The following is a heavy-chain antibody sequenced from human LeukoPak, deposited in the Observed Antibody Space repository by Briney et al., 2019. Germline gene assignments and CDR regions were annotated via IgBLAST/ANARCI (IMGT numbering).Heavy chain of an antibody. Sequence: SGGSLRLPCAASGFTFSSYSMNWVRQAPGKGLEWVANIKQDGSEKYYVDSVKGRFTISRDNAKNSLYLQMNTLRVEDTAVYYCVAANPTSDYWGQGTLVTVSS. V-gene: IGHV3-7*01. CDR3: VAANPTSDY. CDR2: IKQDGSEK. CDR1: GFTFSSYS. D-gene: IGHD2-15*01. J-gene: IGHJ4*02.